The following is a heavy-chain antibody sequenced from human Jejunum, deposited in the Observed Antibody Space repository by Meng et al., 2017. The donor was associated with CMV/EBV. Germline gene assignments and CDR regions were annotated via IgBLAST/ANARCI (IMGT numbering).Heavy chain of an antibody. CDR1: YA. V-gene: IGHV1-3*01. J-gene: IGHJ5*02. CDR3: ATRVSGTYHDNWVDP. CDR2: INAVNGNT. D-gene: IGHD3-10*01. Sequence: YAIHGVRQAPGQSREWMGWINAVNGNTKYSQKFQGRLTISRDTSASTDTSATTAYLDLGSLRSEDTAIYYCATRVSGTYHDNWVDPWGQGTLVTVSS.